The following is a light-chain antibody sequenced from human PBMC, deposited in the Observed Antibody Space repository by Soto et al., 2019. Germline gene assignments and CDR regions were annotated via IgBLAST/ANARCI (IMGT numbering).Light chain of an antibody. CDR1: QSISSY. CDR2: ASS. CDR3: QQSFSTPPT. J-gene: IGKJ2*01. Sequence: DIQMTQSPYSLSASVGDRVTIPCRASQSISSYLNWYQQKPGQAPKLLIYASSRLQSGVPSRFSGSGSGTDFTLTISSLQPEDFATYYCQQSFSTPPTFGQGTKLEIK. V-gene: IGKV1-39*01.